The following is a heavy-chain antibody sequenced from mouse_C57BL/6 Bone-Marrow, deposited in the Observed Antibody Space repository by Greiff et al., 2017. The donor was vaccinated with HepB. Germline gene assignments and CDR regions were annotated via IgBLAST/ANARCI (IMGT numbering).Heavy chain of an antibody. CDR3: AAGYFYYYAMDY. J-gene: IGHJ4*01. D-gene: IGHD2-3*01. Sequence: VQLQQPGAELVKPGASVKMSCKASGYTFTSYWITWVKQRPGQGLEWIGDIYPGSGSTNYNEKFKSKATLTVDTSSSTAYMQLSILTSEDSAVYYCAAGYFYYYAMDYWGQGTSVTVSS. CDR2: IYPGSGST. V-gene: IGHV1-55*01. CDR1: GYTFTSYW.